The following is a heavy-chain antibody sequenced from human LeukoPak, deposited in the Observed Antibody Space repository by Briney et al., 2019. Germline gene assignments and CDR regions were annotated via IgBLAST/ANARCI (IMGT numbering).Heavy chain of an antibody. CDR3: ARGENNYGYYYFDY. CDR1: EFTFSTYS. Sequence: GGSLRLSCAASEFTFSTYSMNWVRQAPGKGLEWVSSISSSGSYIYYADSVKGRFTISRDNAKNSLYLLMSSLRAEDTAVYYCARGENNYGYYYFDYWAQGTLVTVSS. D-gene: IGHD5-18*01. CDR2: ISSSGSYI. J-gene: IGHJ4*02. V-gene: IGHV3-21*01.